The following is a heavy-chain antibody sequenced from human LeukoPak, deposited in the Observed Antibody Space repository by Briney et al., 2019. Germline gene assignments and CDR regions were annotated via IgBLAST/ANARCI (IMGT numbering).Heavy chain of an antibody. CDR2: ISYDGSNK. Sequence: GGSLRLSCAASGFTLGNYAMHWVRQAPGKGLEWVAVISYDGSNKYYADSVKGRFTISRDNSRNTLYLQMNSLRAEDTAVYYCATLAVAKYYYYGMDVWGQGTTVTVSS. CDR1: GFTLGNYA. D-gene: IGHD6-19*01. J-gene: IGHJ6*02. CDR3: ATLAVAKYYYYGMDV. V-gene: IGHV3-30-3*01.